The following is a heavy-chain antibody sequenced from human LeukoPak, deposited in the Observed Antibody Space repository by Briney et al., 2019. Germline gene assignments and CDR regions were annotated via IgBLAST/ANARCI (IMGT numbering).Heavy chain of an antibody. CDR2: ISGSGGST. D-gene: IGHD2-15*01. J-gene: IGHJ4*02. Sequence: GGSLRLSCAASGFTFSSYAMSWVRQAPGKGLEWVSAISGSGGSTYYADSVKGRFTISRDNSKNTLYLQMNSLRAEDTAVYYCAKVSGSGGTKYQPFDYWGQGTLVTDSS. CDR3: AKVSGSGGTKYQPFDY. V-gene: IGHV3-23*01. CDR1: GFTFSSYA.